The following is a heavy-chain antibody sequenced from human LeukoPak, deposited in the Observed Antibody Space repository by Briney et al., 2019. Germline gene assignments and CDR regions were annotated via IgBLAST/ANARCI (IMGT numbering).Heavy chain of an antibody. V-gene: IGHV4-59*01. D-gene: IGHD1-26*01. J-gene: IGHJ4*02. Sequence: SETLSLTCTVSGGSISSYYWSWIRQPPGKGLEWIGYIYYSGSANYNPSLKSRVTISVDTSKNQFSLKLSSVTAADMAVYYCARGGSRYPEDYWGQGTLVTVSS. CDR2: IYYSGSA. CDR3: ARGGSRYPEDY. CDR1: GGSISSYY.